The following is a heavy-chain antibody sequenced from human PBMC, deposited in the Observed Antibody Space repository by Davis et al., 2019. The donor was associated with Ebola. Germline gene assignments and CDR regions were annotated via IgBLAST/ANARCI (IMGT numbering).Heavy chain of an antibody. CDR1: GFTFSSYA. CDR2: ISGSGGST. Sequence: GESLKISCAASGFTFSSYAMSRVRQAPGKGLEWVSGISGSGGSTYYADSVKGRFTISRDNSKNTLYLQMNSLRAEDTAVYYCAKDSPMYSDFWSGYFDYWGQGTLVTVSS. CDR3: AKDSPMYSDFWSGYFDY. D-gene: IGHD3-3*01. V-gene: IGHV3-23*01. J-gene: IGHJ4*02.